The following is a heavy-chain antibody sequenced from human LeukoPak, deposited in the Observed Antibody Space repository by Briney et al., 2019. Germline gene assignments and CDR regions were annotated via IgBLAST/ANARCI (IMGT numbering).Heavy chain of an antibody. CDR2: VIPIFGTA. CDR1: GGTFSSYA. J-gene: IGHJ5*02. D-gene: IGHD6-13*01. CDR3: ARDRTLAAAGSNWFDP. V-gene: IGHV1-69*13. Sequence: SVKVSCKASGGTFSSYAISWVRQAPGQGLEWMGGVIPIFGTANYAQKFQGRVTITADESTSTAYMELSSLRSEDTAVYYCARDRTLAAAGSNWFDPWGQGTLVTVSS.